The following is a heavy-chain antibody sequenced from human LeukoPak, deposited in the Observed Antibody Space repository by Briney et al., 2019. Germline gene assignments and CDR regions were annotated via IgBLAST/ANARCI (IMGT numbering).Heavy chain of an antibody. D-gene: IGHD6-6*01. CDR3: ARDPGRHWFDP. CDR2: ISYDGGNK. V-gene: IGHV3-30*03. Sequence: GGFLRLSCAASGFPFSSYAIHWVRQAPGKGLEWVAVISYDGGNKYYTDSVKGRFTISRDNSKNTLYLQMNSLRAEDTAVYYCARDPGRHWFDPWGQGTLVTVSS. J-gene: IGHJ5*02. CDR1: GFPFSSYA.